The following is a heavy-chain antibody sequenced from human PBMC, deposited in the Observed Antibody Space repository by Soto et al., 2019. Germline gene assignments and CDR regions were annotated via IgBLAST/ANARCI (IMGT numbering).Heavy chain of an antibody. CDR1: GGPISNANYL. CDR3: ERQGTMTAFNS. Sequence: SETLSLTCTVSGGPISNANYLWGWIRQPPGKGLEWIGTIYYSGSTYYNPSLKSRVTISIDTSKNQFSLKLSSVTAADTALFYCERQGTMTAFNSWGPGTLVTVSS. J-gene: IGHJ5*01. V-gene: IGHV4-39*01. CDR2: IYYSGST. D-gene: IGHD2-21*02.